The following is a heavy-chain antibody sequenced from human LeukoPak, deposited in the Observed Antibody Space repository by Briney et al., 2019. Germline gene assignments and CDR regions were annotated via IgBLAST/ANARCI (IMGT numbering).Heavy chain of an antibody. CDR3: ARYHCSSTSCSPNYYYGMDV. D-gene: IGHD2-2*01. CDR2: ISYSGST. V-gene: IGHV4-59*01. CDR1: GGSISSYY. J-gene: IGHJ6*02. Sequence: SETLSLTCTVSGGSISSYYWSWIRQPPGKGLEWIGHISYSGSTNYNPSLKSRVTISADTSKNQFSLNLNSVTAADTAVYYCARYHCSSTSCSPNYYYGMDVWGQGTTVTVSS.